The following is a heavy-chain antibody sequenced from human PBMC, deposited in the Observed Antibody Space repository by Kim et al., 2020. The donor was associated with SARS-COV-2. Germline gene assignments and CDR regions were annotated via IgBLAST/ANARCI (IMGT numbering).Heavy chain of an antibody. D-gene: IGHD6-13*01. Sequence: GGSLRLSCGASGFTVNNFAMSWVRQAPGKGLEWVSTDPGGGGRTFYADSVKGRFTISRDNSKKTVFLQMNSVRAEDTAVYYCAKAQPLGICWYVFEDWGQGTLVTVSS. V-gene: IGHV3-23*01. CDR2: DPGGGGRT. CDR3: AKAQPLGICWYVFED. J-gene: IGHJ4*02. CDR1: GFTVNNFA.